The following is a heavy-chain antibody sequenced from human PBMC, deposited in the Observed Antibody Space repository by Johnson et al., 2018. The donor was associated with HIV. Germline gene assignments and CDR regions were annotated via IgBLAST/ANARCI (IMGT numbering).Heavy chain of an antibody. Sequence: VQLVESGGGLVKPGGSLRLSCAASGFTFSAYYMIWIRQAPGEGLACLAYICSRGSSVYYTHSVKGRVPIPRDNTKNSLHLQMNSLRAEDTAVYYCARDATPWGGAYVGYAFDLWGQGTMVAVSS. V-gene: IGHV3-11*04. CDR1: GFTFSAYY. D-gene: IGHD4-17*01. CDR3: ARDATPWGGAYVGYAFDL. CDR2: ICSRGSSV. J-gene: IGHJ3*01.